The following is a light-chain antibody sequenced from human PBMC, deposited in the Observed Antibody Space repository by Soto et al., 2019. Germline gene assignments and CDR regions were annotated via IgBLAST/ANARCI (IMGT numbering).Light chain of an antibody. CDR2: TTT. J-gene: IGKJ2*01. Sequence: DIQMTQSPSSLSASVGDRVTITCRASQSISSYLHWHQQKPGKAPKLLIYTTTSLQSGVPSRFSGSGSGTDFTLTISSLQPEDFATYYCQQSYSTPYTFGQGTKLEIQ. V-gene: IGKV1-39*01. CDR3: QQSYSTPYT. CDR1: QSISSY.